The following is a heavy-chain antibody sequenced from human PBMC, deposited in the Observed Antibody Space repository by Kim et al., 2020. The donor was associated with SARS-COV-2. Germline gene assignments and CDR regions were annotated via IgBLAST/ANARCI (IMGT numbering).Heavy chain of an antibody. CDR3: ARVTRMVRGVIWGWFDP. D-gene: IGHD3-10*01. CDR2: IYHSGST. Sequence: SETLSLTCAVSGGSISSSNWWSWVRQPPGKGLEWIGEIYHSGSTNYNPSLKSRVTISVDKSKNQFSLKLSSVTAADTAVYYCARVTRMVRGVIWGWFDPWGQGTLVTVSS. J-gene: IGHJ5*02. V-gene: IGHV4-4*02. CDR1: GGSISSSNW.